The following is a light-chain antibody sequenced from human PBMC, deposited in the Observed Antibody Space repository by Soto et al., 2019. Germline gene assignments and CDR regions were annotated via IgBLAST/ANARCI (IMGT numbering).Light chain of an antibody. Sequence: QTVVTQEPSFSVSPGGTVTLTCGFRSGSVSTSYYPSWYQQTPGQAPRTLIYSTNTRSSGVPDRFSGSILGNKAALTITGAKADDESDYYCVLYMGSGIWVFGGGTKLTVL. V-gene: IGLV8-61*01. CDR3: VLYMGSGIWV. CDR2: STN. J-gene: IGLJ2*01. CDR1: SGSVSTSYY.